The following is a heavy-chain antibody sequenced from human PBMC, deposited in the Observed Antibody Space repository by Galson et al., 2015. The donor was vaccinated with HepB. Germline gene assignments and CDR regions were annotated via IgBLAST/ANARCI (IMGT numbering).Heavy chain of an antibody. V-gene: IGHV1-18*04. J-gene: IGHJ6*02. CDR1: GYTFTSYG. CDR2: ISAYNGNT. CDR3: ARYSSSWYDVLFDYYGMDV. D-gene: IGHD6-13*01. Sequence: SVKVSCKASGYTFTSYGISWVRQAPGQGLEWMEWISAYNGNTNYAQKLQGRVTMTTDTSTSTAYMELRSLRSDDTAVYYCARYSSSWYDVLFDYYGMDVWGQGTTVTVSS.